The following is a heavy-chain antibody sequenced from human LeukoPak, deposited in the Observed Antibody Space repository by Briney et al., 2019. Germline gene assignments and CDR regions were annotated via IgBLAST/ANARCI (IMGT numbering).Heavy chain of an antibody. J-gene: IGHJ4*02. CDR1: GFTFSNYG. Sequence: TGGSLRLSCAASGFTFSNYGVNWVRQSPGKGLEWVSYISSSGSTMYYADSVKGRFTISRDNSKNTLYLQMNSLRAEDTAVYYCARDGGYDFWSGYYQDYWGQGTLVTVSS. CDR3: ARDGGYDFWSGYYQDY. CDR2: ISSSGSTM. V-gene: IGHV3-48*01. D-gene: IGHD3-3*01.